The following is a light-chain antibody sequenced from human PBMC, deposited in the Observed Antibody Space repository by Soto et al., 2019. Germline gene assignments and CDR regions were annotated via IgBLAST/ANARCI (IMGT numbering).Light chain of an antibody. CDR1: QSVSNNY. CDR3: QQYGSSGT. V-gene: IGKV3-20*01. Sequence: EILFTQSPVALSLSPGERATLSCGASQSVSNNYLAWYQQKPGKAPRLLIYGASNTATGIPDRLSGSGSGTDFTITIRRLEPEDVAVYYCQQYGSSGTFGQGTKVDIK. J-gene: IGKJ1*01. CDR2: GAS.